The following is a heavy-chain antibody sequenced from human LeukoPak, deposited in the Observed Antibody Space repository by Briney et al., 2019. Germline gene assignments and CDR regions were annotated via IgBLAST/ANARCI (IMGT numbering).Heavy chain of an antibody. CDR2: INHSGST. D-gene: IGHD2-15*01. CDR1: GGSFSGYY. V-gene: IGHV4-34*01. CDR3: ARGHCSGGSCSEFDY. Sequence: PSETLSLTCAVYGGSFSGYYWSWIRQPPGKGLEWIGEINHSGSTNYNPSLKSRVTISVDTSKNQFSLKLSSVTAADTAVYYCARGHCSGGSCSEFDYWGQGTLVTVSS. J-gene: IGHJ4*02.